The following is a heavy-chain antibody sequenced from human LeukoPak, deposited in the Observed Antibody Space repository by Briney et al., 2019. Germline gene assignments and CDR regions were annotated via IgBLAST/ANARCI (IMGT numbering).Heavy chain of an antibody. D-gene: IGHD3-22*01. CDR2: ISGSGDNT. V-gene: IGHV3-23*01. CDR1: GFTFSSYA. CDR3: AKGSYYDSSGSFYFDY. Sequence: GGSLRLSCAASGFTFSSYAMSWVRQAPGKGLEWVSGISGSGDNTYYADSVKGRFTISRDNSQNTLYVQVNSLGTEDTAAYYCAKGSYYDSSGSFYFDYWGQGTLVTVSS. J-gene: IGHJ4*02.